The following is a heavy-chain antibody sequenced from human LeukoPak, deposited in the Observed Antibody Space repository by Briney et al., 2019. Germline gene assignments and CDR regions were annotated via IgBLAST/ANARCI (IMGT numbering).Heavy chain of an antibody. CDR2: IYYSGST. D-gene: IGHD2-2*01. CDR1: GGSISSYY. Sequence: SETLSLTCTVSGGSISSYYWSWIRQPPGKGLEWIGYIYYSGSTNHNPSLKSRVTISVDTSKNQFSLKLSSVTAADTAVYYCAREAGAYCSSTSCYALVSNFDLWGRGTLVTVSS. V-gene: IGHV4-59*01. J-gene: IGHJ2*01. CDR3: AREAGAYCSSTSCYALVSNFDL.